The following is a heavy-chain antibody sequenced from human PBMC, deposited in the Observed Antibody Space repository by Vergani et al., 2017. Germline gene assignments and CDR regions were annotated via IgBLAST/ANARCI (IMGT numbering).Heavy chain of an antibody. V-gene: IGHV4-31*03. CDR3: ARGVPLRYFDWLFHLDAFDI. D-gene: IGHD3-9*01. CDR2: IYYSGST. J-gene: IGHJ3*02. Sequence: QVQLQESGPGLVKPSQTLSLTCTVSGGSISSGGYYWSWIRQHPGKGLEWIGYIYYSGSTYYNPSLKSRVTISVDTSKNQFSLKLSSLTAADTAVYYCARGVPLRYFDWLFHLDAFDIWGQGTMVTVSS. CDR1: GGSISSGGYY.